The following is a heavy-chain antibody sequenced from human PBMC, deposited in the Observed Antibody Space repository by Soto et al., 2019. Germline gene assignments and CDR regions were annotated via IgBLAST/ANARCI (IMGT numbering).Heavy chain of an antibody. D-gene: IGHD5-12*01. V-gene: IGHV3-21*01. CDR1: GFTFSSYS. CDR3: ARDVNVEMATMAAFDI. J-gene: IGHJ3*02. Sequence: GSLRLSCAASGFTFSSYSMNWVRQAPGKGLEWVSSISSSSSYIYYADSVKGRFTISRDNAKNSLYLQMNSLRAEDTAVYYCARDVNVEMATMAAFDIRGQGTMVT. CDR2: ISSSSSYI.